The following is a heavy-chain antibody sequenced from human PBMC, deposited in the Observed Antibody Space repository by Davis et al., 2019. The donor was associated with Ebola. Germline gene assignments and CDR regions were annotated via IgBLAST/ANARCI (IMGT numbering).Heavy chain of an antibody. D-gene: IGHD3-16*01. J-gene: IGHJ3*02. CDR3: ARDSRVGAFDI. CDR2: ISAYNGNT. CDR1: GYTFTSYY. Sequence: ASVKVSCKASGYTFTSYYMHWVRQAPGQGLEWMGWISAYNGNTNYAQKLQGRVTMTTDTSTSTAYMELRSLRSDDTAVYYCARDSRVGAFDIWGQGTMVTVSS. V-gene: IGHV1-18*04.